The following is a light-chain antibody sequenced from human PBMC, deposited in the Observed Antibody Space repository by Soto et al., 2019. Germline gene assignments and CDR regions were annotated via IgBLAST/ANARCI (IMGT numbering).Light chain of an antibody. Sequence: EIVLTQSPDTLSLSPGERATLSCRASQGVGSYLVWYQQKPGQAPRLLIYDTSNRATGIPARFSGSGSGTDFTLTISSLEPEDFAVYYCQQRSNWPWTFGQGTKVDIK. V-gene: IGKV3-11*01. CDR2: DTS. CDR3: QQRSNWPWT. CDR1: QGVGSY. J-gene: IGKJ1*01.